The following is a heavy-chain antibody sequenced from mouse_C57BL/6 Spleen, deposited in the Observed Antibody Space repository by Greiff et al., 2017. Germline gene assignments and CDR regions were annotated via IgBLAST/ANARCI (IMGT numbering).Heavy chain of an antibody. CDR2: IDPGNGDT. J-gene: IGHJ2*01. CDR3: TTLGDFDY. V-gene: IGHV14-4*01. Sequence: EVQLQQSGAELVRPGASVKLSCTASGFNIKDDYMHWVKQRPEQGLEWIGWIDPGNGDTEYASKFQGKATITADTSSNTAYLQLSSLTSEDTAVYYCTTLGDFDYWGQGTTLTVSS. CDR1: GFNIKDDY. D-gene: IGHD4-1*01.